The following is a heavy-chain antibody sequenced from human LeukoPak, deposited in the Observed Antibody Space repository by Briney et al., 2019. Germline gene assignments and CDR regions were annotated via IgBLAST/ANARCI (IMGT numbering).Heavy chain of an antibody. D-gene: IGHD6-13*01. V-gene: IGHV3-21*01. J-gene: IGHJ4*02. CDR3: ARESDSSSWYSGYFDY. CDR2: ISSSSSYI. Sequence: GGSLRLSCAASGFTFSIYSMNCVRQAPGKGLEWVSSISSSSSYIYYADSVKGRFTISRDNAKNSLYLQMNSLRAEDTAVYYCARESDSSSWYSGYFDYWGQGTLVTVSS. CDR1: GFTFSIYS.